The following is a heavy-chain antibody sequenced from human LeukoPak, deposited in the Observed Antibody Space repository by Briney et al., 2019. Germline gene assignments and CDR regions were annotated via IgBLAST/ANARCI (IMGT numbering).Heavy chain of an antibody. CDR3: ARHANFYGSGSYLNWFDP. CDR1: GGSISSYY. V-gene: IGHV4-59*08. J-gene: IGHJ5*02. D-gene: IGHD3-10*01. Sequence: SETLSLTCTVSGGSISSYYWSWIRQPPGKGLEWIGYIHYSGSTNHNPSLKSRVTISVDTSKNQFSLKLSSVTAADTAVYYCARHANFYGSGSYLNWFDPWGQGTLVTVSS. CDR2: IHYSGST.